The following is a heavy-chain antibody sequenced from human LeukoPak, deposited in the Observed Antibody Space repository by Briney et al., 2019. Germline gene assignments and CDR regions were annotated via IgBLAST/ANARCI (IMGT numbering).Heavy chain of an antibody. D-gene: IGHD6-13*01. J-gene: IGHJ5*02. V-gene: IGHV3-30*04. CDR3: AKDPRSGSSSWFDP. Sequence: GGSLRLSCAASGFTFSSFAVYWVRQAPGKGLEWVAVISLDGSNKYYADSVKGRFTISRDNSKNTLYLQMNSLRAEDAAVYYCAKDPRSGSSSWFDPWGQGTLVTVSS. CDR2: ISLDGSNK. CDR1: GFTFSSFA.